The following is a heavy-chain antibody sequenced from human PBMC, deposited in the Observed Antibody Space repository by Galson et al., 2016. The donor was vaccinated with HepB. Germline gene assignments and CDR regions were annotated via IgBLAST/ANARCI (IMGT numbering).Heavy chain of an antibody. CDR2: ISAGNGGT. CDR1: GYTFTDFA. Sequence: SVKVSCKASGYTFTDFAIHWVRQAPGQSLAWMGWISAGNGGTKYSQTFQDRVIFTSDSSASIAYMEMSRLTSNDTAVYYCAREKGGKDYWGQGTLVTVSS. V-gene: IGHV1-3*01. J-gene: IGHJ4*02. D-gene: IGHD1-26*01. CDR3: AREKGGKDY.